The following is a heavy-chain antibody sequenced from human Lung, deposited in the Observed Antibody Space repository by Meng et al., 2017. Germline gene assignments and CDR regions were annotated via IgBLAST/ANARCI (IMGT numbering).Heavy chain of an antibody. Sequence: QVQLQQWGAGLLNPSETLSLTCVVSGGSFSDSYWSWVRQPPGKGLEWIGEINHSGSTNYNPSLESRATISVDTSQNNLSLKLSSVTAADSAVYYCARGPTTMAHDFDYWGQGTLVTVSS. J-gene: IGHJ4*02. V-gene: IGHV4-34*01. CDR1: GGSFSDSY. CDR3: ARGPTTMAHDFDY. CDR2: INHSGST. D-gene: IGHD4-11*01.